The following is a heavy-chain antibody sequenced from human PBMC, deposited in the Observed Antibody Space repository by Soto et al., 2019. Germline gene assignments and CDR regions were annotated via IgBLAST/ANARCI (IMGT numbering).Heavy chain of an antibody. CDR1: GGTLSSYA. CDR2: IIPIFGTA. D-gene: IGHD6-13*01. Sequence: QVQLVQSGAEVKKPGSSVKVSCKASGGTLSSYAISWVRQAPGQGLEWMGGIIPIFGTANYAQKFQGRVRITADESTSTAYMELSSLRSEDTAVYYCARDWVIAAAVFRAPPPFDGMDVWGQGTTVTVSS. CDR3: ARDWVIAAAVFRAPPPFDGMDV. V-gene: IGHV1-69*12. J-gene: IGHJ6*02.